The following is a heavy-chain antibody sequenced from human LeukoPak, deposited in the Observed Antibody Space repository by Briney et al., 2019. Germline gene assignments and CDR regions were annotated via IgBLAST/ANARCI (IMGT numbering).Heavy chain of an antibody. CDR1: GGTFISYA. CDR2: IIPIFGTA. V-gene: IGHV1-69*13. D-gene: IGHD3-16*01. J-gene: IGHJ4*02. Sequence: SVKVSCKASGGTFISYAISWVRQAPGQGLEWMGGIIPIFGTANYAQKFQGRVTITADESTSTAYMELSSLRSEDTAVYSCARVGGDGLSSFDCWGQGTLVTVSS. CDR3: ARVGGDGLSSFDC.